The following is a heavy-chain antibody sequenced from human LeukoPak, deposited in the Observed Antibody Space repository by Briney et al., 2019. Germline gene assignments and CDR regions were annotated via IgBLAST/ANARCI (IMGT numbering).Heavy chain of an antibody. V-gene: IGHV4-38-2*01. CDR3: ARYLRVPLVDY. D-gene: IGHD3-3*01. Sequence: SETLSLTCAVSGYSISSGYYWGWSRQPPGKGLEGIGSIYHSGSTYYTPSLKSRVTISVDTSKNQFSLKLSSVTAAATAVYYCARYLRVPLVDYWGQGTLVTVSS. CDR1: GYSISSGYY. J-gene: IGHJ4*02. CDR2: IYHSGST.